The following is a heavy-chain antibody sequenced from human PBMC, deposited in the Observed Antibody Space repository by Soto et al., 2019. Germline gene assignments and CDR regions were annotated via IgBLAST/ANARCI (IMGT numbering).Heavy chain of an antibody. Sequence: EVQLVESGGGLVQPGGSLRLSCAASGFTFSSYSMNWVRQAPGKGLEWVSYISSSSSTIYYAASVKGRFTISRDNAKNSLYLQLNSLRAEETAVYYCVSHSGYDYLGYWGQGTLVTVSS. CDR3: VSHSGYDYLGY. CDR1: GFTFSSYS. CDR2: ISSSSSTI. J-gene: IGHJ4*02. V-gene: IGHV3-48*01. D-gene: IGHD5-12*01.